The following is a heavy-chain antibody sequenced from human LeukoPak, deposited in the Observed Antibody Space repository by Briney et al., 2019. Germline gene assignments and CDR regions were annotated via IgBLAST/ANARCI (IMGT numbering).Heavy chain of an antibody. D-gene: IGHD6-13*01. V-gene: IGHV4-30-2*01. CDR3: ARLVAATGNFDY. J-gene: IGHJ4*02. CDR1: GGSISSGGYS. CDR2: IYHSGST. Sequence: SETLSLTCAVSGGSISSGGYSWSWIRQPPGKGLEWIGYIYHSGSTYYNPSLKSRVTISVDRSKNQFSLKLSSVTAADTAVYYCARLVAATGNFDYWGQGTLVTVSS.